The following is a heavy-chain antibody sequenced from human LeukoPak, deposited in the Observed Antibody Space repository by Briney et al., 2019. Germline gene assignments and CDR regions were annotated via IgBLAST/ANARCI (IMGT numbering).Heavy chain of an antibody. Sequence: ASVKVSCKASGGTFSSYAISWVRQAPGQGLEWMGMIIPSGGSTTYAQEFQGRVTMTRDTSTSTVYMQLNNLRSEDTAVYYCAADTGRIDFWGQGTLVTVSS. V-gene: IGHV1-46*01. J-gene: IGHJ4*02. CDR1: GGTFSSYA. D-gene: IGHD1-26*01. CDR2: IIPSGGST. CDR3: AADTGRIDF.